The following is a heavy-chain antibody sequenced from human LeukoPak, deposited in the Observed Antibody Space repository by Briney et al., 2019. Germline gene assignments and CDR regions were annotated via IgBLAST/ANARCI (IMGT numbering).Heavy chain of an antibody. CDR2: MYPRDSDI. V-gene: IGHV5-51*01. CDR1: GYSFSTHW. J-gene: IGHJ3*02. D-gene: IGHD2-2*01. CDR3: ATSLKCSSTSCYAFDI. Sequence: GESLKISCKGSGYSFSTHWIGWVLQMPGKGLDWMGIMYPRDSDIRYSPSFQGQVTMSADNSISTAYLQWSGLKASDTAMYYCATSLKCSSTSCYAFDIWGQGTMVTVSS.